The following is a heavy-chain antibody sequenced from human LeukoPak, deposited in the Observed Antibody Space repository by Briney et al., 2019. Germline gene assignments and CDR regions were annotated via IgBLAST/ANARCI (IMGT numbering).Heavy chain of an antibody. Sequence: LGGSLRLSCAASGFTLSNYAMNWVRQAPGKGLEWVPLISSSGDNAYYADSVRGRFTISRDKSKNTVSLQMNSLRAEDTAVYYCARTGYGYNYFDYWGQGTLVTVSS. CDR3: ARTGYGYNYFDY. CDR2: ISSSGDNA. CDR1: GFTLSNYA. D-gene: IGHD5-24*01. J-gene: IGHJ4*02. V-gene: IGHV3-23*01.